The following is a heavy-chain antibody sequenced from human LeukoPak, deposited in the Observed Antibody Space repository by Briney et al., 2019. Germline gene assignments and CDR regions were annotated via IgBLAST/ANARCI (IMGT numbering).Heavy chain of an antibody. CDR1: GFTFYDSV. D-gene: IGHD1-26*01. J-gene: IGHJ3*02. V-gene: IGHV3-20*04. CDR2: INWNGGST. CDR3: AKGGYYDLDAFDI. Sequence: AGGSLRLSCSASGFTFYDSVMSWVRQAPGKGLEGGSSINWNGGSTGYADSVKGRFTTSRDNAKHSLYLQMNSLRAEDPALYYCAKGGYYDLDAFDIWGQGTMVTVSS.